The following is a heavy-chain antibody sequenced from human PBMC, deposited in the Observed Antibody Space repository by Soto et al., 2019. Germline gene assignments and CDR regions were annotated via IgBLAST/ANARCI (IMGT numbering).Heavy chain of an antibody. J-gene: IGHJ5*02. CDR2: IRNDGGSM. D-gene: IGHD3-3*01. CDR3: VRDRYTMSDFWSAFSSA. CDR1: GFTFSSSP. V-gene: IGHV3-23*02. Sequence: EVQLVQSGGGLVQPGGSLRLSCAASGFTFSSSPMSWVRQVPGKGLEWISAIRNDGGSMYYVESVKGRFTISRDNSKNTSSLRMKNLRAEDTAIYYCVRDRYTMSDFWSAFSSAWGQGALVIVSS.